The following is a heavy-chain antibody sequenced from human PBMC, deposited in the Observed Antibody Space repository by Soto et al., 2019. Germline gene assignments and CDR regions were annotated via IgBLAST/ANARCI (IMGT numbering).Heavy chain of an antibody. D-gene: IGHD2-2*01. CDR3: ARDPLGTTPYYYSYGMDV. CDR1: GFTFSSYG. CDR2: IWYDGSNK. J-gene: IGHJ6*02. V-gene: IGHV3-33*01. Sequence: QVQLVESGGGVVQPGRSLRLSCAASGFTFSSYGMHWVRQAPGKGLEWVAVIWYDGSNKYYADSVKGRFTISRDNSKNTLYLQTNSLRAEDTAVYYCARDPLGTTPYYYSYGMDVWGQGTTVTVSS.